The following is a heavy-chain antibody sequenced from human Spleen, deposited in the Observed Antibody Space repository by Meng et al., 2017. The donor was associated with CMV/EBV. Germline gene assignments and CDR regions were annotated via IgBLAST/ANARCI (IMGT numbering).Heavy chain of an antibody. CDR3: ARAGADIVVVPAAILAPDHYYYYGMDV. D-gene: IGHD2-2*02. J-gene: IGHJ6*02. Sequence: SETLSLTCTVSGGSISSSNYYWGWIRQPPGKGLEWIGSFYYSGTTYYNPSLKSRVTISVDTSKNQFSLKLSSVTAADTAVYYCARAGADIVVVPAAILAPDHYYYYGMDVWGQGTTVTVSS. CDR2: FYYSGTT. V-gene: IGHV4-39*07. CDR1: GGSISSSNYY.